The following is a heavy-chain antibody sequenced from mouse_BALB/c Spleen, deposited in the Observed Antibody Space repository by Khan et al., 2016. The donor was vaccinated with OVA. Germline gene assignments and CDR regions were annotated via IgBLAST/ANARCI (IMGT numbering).Heavy chain of an antibody. CDR3: ARSGYGSLAY. Sequence: QMQLEESGPELVKPGASVKMSCKASGYIFTDYVINWVKQRTGQGLEWIGEIYPGSGSTYYHEKFKGKATLTADKSSNTAYMQLSSLTSEDSTVYFCARSGYGSLAYWGQGTTLTVSS. CDR2: IYPGSGST. V-gene: IGHV1-77*01. J-gene: IGHJ2*01. D-gene: IGHD1-1*01. CDR1: GYIFTDYV.